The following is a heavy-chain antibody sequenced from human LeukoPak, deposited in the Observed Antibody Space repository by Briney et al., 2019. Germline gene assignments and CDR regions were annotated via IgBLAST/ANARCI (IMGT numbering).Heavy chain of an antibody. J-gene: IGHJ4*02. CDR2: INHSGST. D-gene: IGHD2-15*01. CDR3: ARGGHLGYCSGGSCYNSQLFDY. CDR1: GGSFSGYY. Sequence: SETLSLTCAVYGGSFSGYYWSWIRQPPGKGLEWIGEINHSGSTNYNPSLKSRVTISVDTSKNQFSLKLSSVTAADTAVYYCARGGHLGYCSGGSCYNSQLFDYWGQGTLVTVSS. V-gene: IGHV4-34*01.